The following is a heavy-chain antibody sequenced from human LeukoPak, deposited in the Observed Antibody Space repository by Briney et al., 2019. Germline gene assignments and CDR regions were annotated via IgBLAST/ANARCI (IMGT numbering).Heavy chain of an antibody. D-gene: IGHD6-13*01. V-gene: IGHV4-39*01. J-gene: IGHJ4*02. CDR3: AAQNRKYSSTWFPWGY. CDR2: IYYSGST. CDR1: GGSISSSSYY. Sequence: SETLSLTCTVSGGSISSSSYYWGWIRQPPGKGLEWIGSIYYSGSTYYNPSLKSRVTISVDTSKNQFSLQLSSVTAADTAVYYCAAQNRKYSSTWFPWGYWGQGTLVTVSS.